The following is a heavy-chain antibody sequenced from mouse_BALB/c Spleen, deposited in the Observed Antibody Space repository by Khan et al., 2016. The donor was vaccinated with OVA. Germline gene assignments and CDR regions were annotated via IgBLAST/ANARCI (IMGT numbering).Heavy chain of an antibody. Sequence: VQLKQSGTVLARPGTSVKMSCKASGYIFTNYWMHWVKQRPGQGLEWIGGIFPGNSDTSYNQKFKGKAKVTAVTSASIAYLEVSSLKPEDSTVYYCTRAGYGAFAYWGQGTPVTVSA. CDR2: IFPGNSDT. CDR3: TRAGYGAFAY. J-gene: IGHJ3*01. CDR1: GYIFTNYW. D-gene: IGHD1-1*01. V-gene: IGHV1-5*01.